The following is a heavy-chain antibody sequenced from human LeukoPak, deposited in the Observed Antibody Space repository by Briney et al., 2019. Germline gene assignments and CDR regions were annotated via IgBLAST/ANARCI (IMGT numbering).Heavy chain of an antibody. V-gene: IGHV3-21*01. CDR1: GFTFSVYS. CDR2: ISSTTYT. CDR3: ARDGSGWSRDV. Sequence: GASPRLSCTASGFTFSVYSMSWPRQAPEKALEWVSSISSTTYTYYADSVKGRFTISRDNSKNSLYLQMNSLTAEDTALYYCARDGSGWSRDVWGQGATVSV. J-gene: IGHJ6*01. D-gene: IGHD6-19*01.